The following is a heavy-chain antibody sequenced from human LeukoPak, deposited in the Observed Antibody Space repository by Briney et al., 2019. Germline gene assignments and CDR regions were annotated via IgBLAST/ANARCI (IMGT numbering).Heavy chain of an antibody. J-gene: IGHJ4*02. D-gene: IGHD6-19*01. CDR3: AALSGYSSNWWGDSFDY. V-gene: IGHV3-30*03. Sequence: PGRSLRLSCAASGFTFSSYAMHWVRQAPGKGLEWVAVISDDGSNKYYADSVKGRLTISRDNSKNTLYLQINSLRPEDTVVYYCAALSGYSSNWWGDSFDYWGQGTLVTVSS. CDR2: ISDDGSNK. CDR1: GFTFSSYA.